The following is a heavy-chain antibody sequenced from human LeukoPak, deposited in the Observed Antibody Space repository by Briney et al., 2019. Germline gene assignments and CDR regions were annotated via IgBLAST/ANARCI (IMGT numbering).Heavy chain of an antibody. D-gene: IGHD3-16*01. Sequence: PGRSLRLSCAASGFTFADYAMHWVRQVPGKGLEWVSGITWNSGSIGYADSVKGRFTISRDNAKNSLYLQMNSLRAEDTALYYCAKAGGEYRLYNDNWFDPWGQGTLVTVSS. CDR1: GFTFADYA. V-gene: IGHV3-9*01. J-gene: IGHJ5*02. CDR3: AKAGGEYRLYNDNWFDP. CDR2: ITWNSGSI.